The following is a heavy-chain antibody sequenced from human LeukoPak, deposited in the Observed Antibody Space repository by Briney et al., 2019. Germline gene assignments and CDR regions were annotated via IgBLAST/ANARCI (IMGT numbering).Heavy chain of an antibody. CDR1: GYTFTGYY. Sequence: ASVKVSCKASGYTFTGYYMHWVRQATGQGLEWMGWMNPNSGNTGYAQKFQGRVTMTRNTSISTAYMELSSLRAEDTAVYYCAKDILSHYYDSSGYYNWGQGTLVTVSS. V-gene: IGHV1-8*02. CDR3: AKDILSHYYDSSGYYN. D-gene: IGHD3-22*01. J-gene: IGHJ4*02. CDR2: MNPNSGNT.